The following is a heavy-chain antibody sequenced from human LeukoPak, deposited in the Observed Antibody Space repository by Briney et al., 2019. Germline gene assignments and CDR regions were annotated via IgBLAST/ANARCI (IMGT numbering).Heavy chain of an antibody. Sequence: GGSLRLSCAASGFTFSDYYMSWIRQAPGKGLEWVSYISHTANTIFYTDSVKGRFTISRDNAKNSLYLQMNSLTAEDTAVYNCARYDLWCGFPIFPHHWGQGALVSVTS. V-gene: IGHV3-11*04. CDR2: ISHTANTI. D-gene: IGHD3-3*01. J-gene: IGHJ4*02. CDR1: GFTFSDYY. CDR3: ARYDLWCGFPIFPHH.